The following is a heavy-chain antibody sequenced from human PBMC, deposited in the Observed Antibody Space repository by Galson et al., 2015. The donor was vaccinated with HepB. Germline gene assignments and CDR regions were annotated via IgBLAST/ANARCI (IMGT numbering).Heavy chain of an antibody. V-gene: IGHV4-4*07. CDR1: GDPITSNY. CDR2: LLISGST. J-gene: IGHJ4*02. Sequence: ETLSLTCTVSGDPITSNYYSWIRQPAGKGLEWIGRLLISGSTNYNPSLKNRVTMSRDTSKNQFSLRITSVTAANTAVYYCARERMGFDYWGLGTLVTVSS. CDR3: ARERMGFDY. D-gene: IGHD1-26*01.